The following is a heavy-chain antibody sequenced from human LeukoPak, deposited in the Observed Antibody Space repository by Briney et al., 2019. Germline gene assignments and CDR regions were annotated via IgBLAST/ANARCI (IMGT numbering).Heavy chain of an antibody. J-gene: IGHJ4*02. CDR1: GFTFSSYA. CDR2: ISYDGSDK. V-gene: IGHV3-30-3*01. D-gene: IGHD2-15*01. Sequence: PGGSLRLSCAASGFTFSSYAIHWVRQAPGKGPEWLARISYDGSDKYYAHSVKGRFTISRDNSKKTAYLQMNSLTAEDTALYHCAREGGHLIDARGAVDYWGQGTLVTVSS. CDR3: AREGGHLIDARGAVDY.